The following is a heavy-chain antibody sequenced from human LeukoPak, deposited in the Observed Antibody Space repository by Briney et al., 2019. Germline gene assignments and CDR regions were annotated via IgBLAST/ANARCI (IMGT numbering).Heavy chain of an antibody. CDR3: ARGATYYYDSSDY. D-gene: IGHD3-22*01. CDR1: GFTFSSYA. CDR2: ISYDGSNK. J-gene: IGHJ4*02. Sequence: GGSLRLSCAASGFTFSSYAMHWVRQAPGKGLEWVAVISYDGSNKYYADSVEGRLTISRDNSKNTLYLQMNSLRAEDTAVYYCARGATYYYDSSDYWGQGTLVTVSS. V-gene: IGHV3-30*04.